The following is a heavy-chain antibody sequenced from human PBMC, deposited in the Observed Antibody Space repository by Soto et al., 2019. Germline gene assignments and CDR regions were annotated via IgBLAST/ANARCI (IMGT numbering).Heavy chain of an antibody. Sequence: SLRLSCLASGVTLTGYAMHWVRHAPGKGLEWVASVSHDGTERYAASVRGRFTISRDISKSTFFLQMGSLSGEDTAVYYCTRVGVGYSLGSGFTPWGQGTLVTVSS. CDR3: TRVGVGYSLGSGFTP. D-gene: IGHD5-18*01. CDR2: VSHDGTER. V-gene: IGHV3-30-3*01. J-gene: IGHJ5*02. CDR1: GVTLTGYA.